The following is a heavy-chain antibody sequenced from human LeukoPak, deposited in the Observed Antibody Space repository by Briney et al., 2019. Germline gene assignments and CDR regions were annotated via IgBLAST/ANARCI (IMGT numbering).Heavy chain of an antibody. CDR1: GGTSSSYA. J-gene: IGHJ6*03. CDR3: ARRATDIVVVPAAIQSPAYYYYYMDV. V-gene: IGHV1-69*13. Sequence: SVKVSCKASGGTSSSYAISWVRQAPGQGLEWMGGIIPIFGTANYAQKFQGRVKITADESTSTAYMELSSLRSEDTAVYYCARRATDIVVVPAAIQSPAYYYYYMDVWGKGTTVTVSS. D-gene: IGHD2-2*01. CDR2: IIPIFGTA.